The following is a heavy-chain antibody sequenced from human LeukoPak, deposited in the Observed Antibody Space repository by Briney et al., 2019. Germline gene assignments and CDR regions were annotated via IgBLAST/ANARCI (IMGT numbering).Heavy chain of an antibody. V-gene: IGHV4-34*01. CDR1: GGSFSGYF. J-gene: IGHJ6*03. Sequence: PSETLSLTCTVYGGSFSGYFWSWIRQPPGKGLEWIGEINHGGSTNYNPSLKSRVTISVDTSKNQFSLKLSSVTAADTAVYYCARPSVFWSGYRRDCYYMDVWGKGTMVTVSS. CDR3: ARPSVFWSGYRRDCYYMDV. D-gene: IGHD3-3*01. CDR2: INHGGST.